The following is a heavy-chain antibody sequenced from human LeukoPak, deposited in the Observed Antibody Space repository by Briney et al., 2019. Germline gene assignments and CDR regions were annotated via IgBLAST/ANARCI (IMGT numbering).Heavy chain of an antibody. V-gene: IGHV3-7*01. Sequence: HPGGSLRLSCAASGFIFSSYWMAWVRQAPGEGLEWVANIKVDGSEKNYVDSVKGRFTISRDNDKNSLYLQMNSLRAEDTAVYYCSRDAGYGYDRFDYWGQGTQVTVSS. CDR1: GFIFSSYW. D-gene: IGHD5-18*01. J-gene: IGHJ4*02. CDR3: SRDAGYGYDRFDY. CDR2: IKVDGSEK.